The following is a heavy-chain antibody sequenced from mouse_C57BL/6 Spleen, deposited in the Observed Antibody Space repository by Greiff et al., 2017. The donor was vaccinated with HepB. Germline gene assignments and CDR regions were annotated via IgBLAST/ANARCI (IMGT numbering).Heavy chain of an antibody. CDR1: GFSLTSYG. D-gene: IGHD1-1*01. Sequence: VQLQESGPGLVQPSQSLSITCTVSGFSLTSYGVHWVRQSPGKGLEWLGVIWRGGSTDYNAAFMSRLSITKDNSKSQVFCKMNSLQADDTAIYYCAKKVPYYGSSYAMDYWGQGTSVTVSS. CDR2: IWRGGST. J-gene: IGHJ4*01. V-gene: IGHV2-5*01. CDR3: AKKVPYYGSSYAMDY.